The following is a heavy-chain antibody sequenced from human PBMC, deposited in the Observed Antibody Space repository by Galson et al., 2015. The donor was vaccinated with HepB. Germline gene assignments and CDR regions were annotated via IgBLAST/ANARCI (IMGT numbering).Heavy chain of an antibody. J-gene: IGHJ2*01. CDR2: IYSGGKT. D-gene: IGHD4-23*01. V-gene: IGHV3-53*01. CDR1: GFTVTDNY. Sequence: SLRLSCAASGFTVTDNYMTWVRQAPGKGLQWVSSIYSGGKTYYADSVKGRFTISRDTSNNTLYLQMNTLRADDTAVHYCVRAKGKEWYFALWGRGTLVSVS. CDR3: VRAKGKEWYFAL.